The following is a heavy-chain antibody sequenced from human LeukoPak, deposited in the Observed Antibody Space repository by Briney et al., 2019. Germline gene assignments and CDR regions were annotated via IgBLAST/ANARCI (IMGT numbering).Heavy chain of an antibody. J-gene: IGHJ5*02. D-gene: IGHD3-3*01. CDR2: IYTSGST. CDR3: ARVAYYDFWSGYPPPWFDP. CDR1: GGSISSGSYY. Sequence: SETLSLTCTVSGGSISSGSYYWSWIRQPAGKGLEWIGRIYTSGSTNYNPSLKSRVTISVDTSKNQFSLKLSSVTAADTAVYYCARVAYYDFWSGYPPPWFDPWGQGTLVTVSS. V-gene: IGHV4-61*02.